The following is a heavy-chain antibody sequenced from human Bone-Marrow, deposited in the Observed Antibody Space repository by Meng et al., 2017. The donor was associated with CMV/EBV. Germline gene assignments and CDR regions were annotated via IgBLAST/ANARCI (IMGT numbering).Heavy chain of an antibody. Sequence: GESLKISCAASGFTFSRYDMHWVRQATGKGLEWVSAIGTAGYTYSPGSVKGRFTISRENAKSSLYLQMNNLRAGNTAVYYCARGLAVAGTKASLDAFDIWGQGTMVTVSS. CDR2: IGTAGYT. CDR3: ARGLAVAGTKASLDAFDI. D-gene: IGHD6-19*01. V-gene: IGHV3-13*01. J-gene: IGHJ3*02. CDR1: GFTFSRYD.